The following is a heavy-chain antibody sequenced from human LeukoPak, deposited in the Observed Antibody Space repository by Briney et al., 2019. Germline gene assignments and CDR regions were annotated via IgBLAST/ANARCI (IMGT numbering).Heavy chain of an antibody. J-gene: IGHJ6*03. D-gene: IGHD5-18*01. CDR3: ARDPMRGYSYGYYYYYYMDV. V-gene: IGHV1-69*04. Sequence: SVKVSCKASGGTFSSYAISWVRQAPGQGLEWMGRIIPILGIANYAQKFQGRVTITADKSTSTAYMELSSLRSEDTAVYYCARDPMRGYSYGYYYYYYMDVWGKGTTVTVSS. CDR1: GGTFSSYA. CDR2: IIPILGIA.